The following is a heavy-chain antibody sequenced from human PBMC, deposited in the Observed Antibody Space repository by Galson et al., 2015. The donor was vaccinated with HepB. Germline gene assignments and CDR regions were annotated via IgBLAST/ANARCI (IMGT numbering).Heavy chain of an antibody. CDR3: ATVYYDSTTNWFDP. CDR2: FDPEDGET. Sequence: SVKVSCKVSGYTLTELSMHWVRQAPGKGLEWMGGFDPEDGETIYAQKFQGRVTMTEDTSTDTAYMELSSLRSEDTAVYYCATVYYDSTTNWFDPWGQGTLVTVSS. J-gene: IGHJ5*02. D-gene: IGHD3-22*01. V-gene: IGHV1-24*01. CDR1: GYTLTELS.